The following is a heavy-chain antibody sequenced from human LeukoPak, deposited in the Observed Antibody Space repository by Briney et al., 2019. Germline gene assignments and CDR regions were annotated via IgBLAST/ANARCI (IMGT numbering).Heavy chain of an antibody. D-gene: IGHD2-15*01. CDR2: ISYDGSNK. CDR3: AKDLVRDCSGGSCYGIDY. CDR1: GLTFSSYG. J-gene: IGHJ4*02. V-gene: IGHV3-30*18. Sequence: GMSLRLSCAASGLTFSSYGMHWVRQAPGKGLEWVAVISYDGSNKYYADSVKGRFTISRDNSKNTLYLQMNSLRAEDTAVYYCAKDLVRDCSGGSCYGIDYWGQGTLVTVSS.